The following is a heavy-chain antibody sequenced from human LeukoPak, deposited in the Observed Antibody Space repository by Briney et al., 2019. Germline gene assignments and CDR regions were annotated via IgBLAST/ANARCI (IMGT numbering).Heavy chain of an antibody. V-gene: IGHV1-2*06. CDR1: GYAFSGYY. Sequence: ASVKVSCKASGYAFSGYYMHWLRQAPGQGLEWMGRINGHTGDTIYAQKFQGRVSMTRDTSISTAYMELTRLTSDDTAIYYCARDPNEFNWFDPWGQGTLVTVSS. D-gene: IGHD1-1*01. CDR3: ARDPNEFNWFDP. J-gene: IGHJ5*02. CDR2: INGHTGDT.